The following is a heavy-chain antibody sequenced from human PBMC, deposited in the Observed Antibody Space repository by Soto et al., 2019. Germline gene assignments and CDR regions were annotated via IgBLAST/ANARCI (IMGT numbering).Heavy chain of an antibody. J-gene: IGHJ4*01. D-gene: IGHD2-2*01. CDR2: ISFDGNNK. CDR3: GRCTGTICHLGADF. Sequence: QVQLVESGGGVVQPGRSLRLSCAASGFTFSNYALHWVRQAPGRGLEWVALISFDGNNKYYANSVKGRFTISRDNSKNSLYLPVNSLRAGDTTVYYCGRCTGTICHLGADFWGHGTLVIVSS. CDR1: GFTFSNYA. V-gene: IGHV3-30-3*01.